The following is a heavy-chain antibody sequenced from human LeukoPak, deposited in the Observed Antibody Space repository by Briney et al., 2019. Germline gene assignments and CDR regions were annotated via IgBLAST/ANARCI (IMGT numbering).Heavy chain of an antibody. V-gene: IGHV3-74*01. CDR1: GFDFSNVW. CDR3: ARDGQRPLSATRQYFHAFYMDV. D-gene: IGHD2/OR15-2a*01. J-gene: IGHJ6*03. Sequence: PGGSLRLSCAASGFDFSNVWMHWVRQVPGKGLVCVSRISAEGSSANYADSVKGRLTISRDNAKNTLYLQMNSLRAEDTAVYYCARDGQRPLSATRQYFHAFYMDVWGKGTAVTVSS. CDR2: ISAEGSSA.